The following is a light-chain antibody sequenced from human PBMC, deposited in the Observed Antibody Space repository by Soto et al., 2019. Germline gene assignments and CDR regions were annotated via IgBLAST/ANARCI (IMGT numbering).Light chain of an antibody. V-gene: IGLV2-8*01. J-gene: IGLJ3*02. Sequence: QPVLTQPPSASGSPGQSVTISCTGTSGDVGGYNYVSWYQHHPGKAPKLMIYEVTKRPSGVPDRFSGSKSGNTASLTVSGLQAEDEADYYCNSYAGSNMGVFGGGTKLTVL. CDR3: NSYAGSNMGV. CDR1: SGDVGGYNY. CDR2: EVT.